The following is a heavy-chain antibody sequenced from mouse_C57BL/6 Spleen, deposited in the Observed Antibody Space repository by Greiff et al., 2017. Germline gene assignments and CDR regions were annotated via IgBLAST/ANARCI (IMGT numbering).Heavy chain of an antibody. CDR2: IDPSDSYT. CDR1: GYTFTSYW. CDR3: ARHGNYDFDY. V-gene: IGHV1-69*01. J-gene: IGHJ2*01. Sequence: QVQLQQPGAELVMPGASVKLSCKASGYTFTSYWMHWVKQRPGQGLEWIGEIDPSDSYTNYNQKFKGKSTLTVDKSSSTAYMQLSSLTSEDSAGYFCARHGNYDFDYWGQGTTLTVSS. D-gene: IGHD2-1*01.